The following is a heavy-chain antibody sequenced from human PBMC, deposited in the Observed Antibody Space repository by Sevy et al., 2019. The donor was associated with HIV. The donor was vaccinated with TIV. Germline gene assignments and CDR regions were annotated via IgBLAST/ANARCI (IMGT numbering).Heavy chain of an antibody. Sequence: SETLSLTCTVSGGSIRSNYWSWIRQPPGKGLEWIGYIYYSESTNYNPSLKSRVTISLDTSKNQFSLKLGSVTAADTAVYYCARVKMARYSTGFYYETIHYYGTDVWGQGTTVTVSS. CDR2: IYYSEST. V-gene: IGHV4-59*01. D-gene: IGHD3-22*01. CDR1: GGSIRSNY. CDR3: ARVKMARYSTGFYYETIHYYGTDV. J-gene: IGHJ6*02.